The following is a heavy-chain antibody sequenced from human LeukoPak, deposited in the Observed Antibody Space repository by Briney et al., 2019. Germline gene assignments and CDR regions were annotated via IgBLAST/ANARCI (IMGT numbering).Heavy chain of an antibody. CDR3: AKNGEGGAYCSGGTCYAYYYYYMDV. CDR1: KFTFSTYG. Sequence: GRSLRLSCAASKFTFSTYGMSWVRQAAGNGLEWVSSISSTGGTTYYADSVKGRFTISRDNSKNTLFLQMNSLRAEDTAVYYCAKNGEGGAYCSGGTCYAYYYYYMDVWGKGTTVTISS. J-gene: IGHJ6*03. CDR2: ISSTGGTT. D-gene: IGHD2-15*01. V-gene: IGHV3-23*01.